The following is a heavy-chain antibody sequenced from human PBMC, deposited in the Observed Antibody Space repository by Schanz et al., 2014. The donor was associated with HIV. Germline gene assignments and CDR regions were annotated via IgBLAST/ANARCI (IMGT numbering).Heavy chain of an antibody. CDR2: ISAGVGTA. CDR1: GFTITSYG. J-gene: IGHJ3*02. CDR3: AIRTPMISFGAFDI. D-gene: IGHD3-16*01. V-gene: IGHV3-23*01. Sequence: EVQLLESGGGLVQPGGFLRLSCAASGFTITSYGMSWVRQAPGKGLEWVSTISAGVGTASYADSVKGRFTISRDNSKKMLFLQMNRLRAEDTAVYYCAIRTPMISFGAFDIWGRGTMVTVSS.